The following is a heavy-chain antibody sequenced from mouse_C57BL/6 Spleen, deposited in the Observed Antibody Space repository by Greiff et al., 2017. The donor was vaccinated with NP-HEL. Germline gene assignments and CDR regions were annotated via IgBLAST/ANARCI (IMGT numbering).Heavy chain of an antibody. J-gene: IGHJ2*01. CDR2: IDPSDSYT. CDR1: GYTFTSYW. CDR3: ARTPVYYEVDY. D-gene: IGHD2-4*01. Sequence: QVQLQQPGAELVRPGTSVKLSCKASGYTFTSYWMHWVKQRPGQGLEWIGVIDPSDSYTNYNQKFKGKATLTVDTSSSTAYMQLSSLTSEDSAVYFCARTPVYYEVDYWGQGTTLTVSS. V-gene: IGHV1-59*01.